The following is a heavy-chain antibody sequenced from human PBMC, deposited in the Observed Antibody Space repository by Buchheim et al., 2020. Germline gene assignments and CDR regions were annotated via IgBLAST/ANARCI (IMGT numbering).Heavy chain of an antibody. CDR2: INHSGST. D-gene: IGHD4-17*01. CDR3: ASTSRYGDYAFDI. CDR1: GGSFSGYY. V-gene: IGHV4-34*01. Sequence: QVQLQQWGAGLLKPSETLSLTCAVYGGSFSGYYWSWIRQPPGKGLEWIGEINHSGSTNYNPSLKSRATISVDTSKNKYSLKLYSVTAADTAVYYCASTSRYGDYAFDIWGQGT. J-gene: IGHJ3*02.